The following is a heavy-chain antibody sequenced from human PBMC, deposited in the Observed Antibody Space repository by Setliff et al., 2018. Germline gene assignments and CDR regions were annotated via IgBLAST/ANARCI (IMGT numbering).Heavy chain of an antibody. Sequence: SGPTLVHPTQTLTLTCTFSGFSLSTSGMCVSWIRQPPGKALEWLVRIDWDDDKYYSTSLKTRLTLSKDTSKNQVVLTMTNMDPVDTATYYCARILEYCSSTSCYTLDYWGQGTRVTVSS. CDR2: IDWDDDK. CDR3: ARILEYCSSTSCYTLDY. J-gene: IGHJ4*02. V-gene: IGHV2-70*11. D-gene: IGHD2-2*02. CDR1: GFSLSTSGMC.